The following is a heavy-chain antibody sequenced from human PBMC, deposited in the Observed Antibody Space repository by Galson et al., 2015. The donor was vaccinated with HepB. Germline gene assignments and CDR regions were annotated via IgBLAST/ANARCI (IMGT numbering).Heavy chain of an antibody. CDR3: AREAGHGVAGPFDY. J-gene: IGHJ4*02. D-gene: IGHD6-19*01. CDR1: GDSVSSHSAA. CDR2: TYYRSKWYN. V-gene: IGHV6-1*01. Sequence: CAISGDSVSSHSAAWNWIRQSPSRGLEWLGRTYYRSKWYNDYAVSVKSRITINPDTSKNQFSLQLNSVTPEDTAVYYCAREAGHGVAGPFDYWGQGTLVTVSS.